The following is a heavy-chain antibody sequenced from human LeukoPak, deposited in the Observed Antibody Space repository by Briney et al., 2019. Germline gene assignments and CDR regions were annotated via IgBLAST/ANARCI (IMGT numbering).Heavy chain of an antibody. CDR1: GYSFNSQG. CDR2: INTDSGNP. J-gene: IGHJ3*02. Sequence: SVTVSCKASGYSFNSQGMNWVRQAPGQGLEWMGWINTDSGNPTYPKGFAGRIVFSLDPSVSTAFLQISNLMPEDPATYYISGEILRFDIWGQGTLVIVSS. V-gene: IGHV7-4-1*02. CDR3: SGEILRFDI.